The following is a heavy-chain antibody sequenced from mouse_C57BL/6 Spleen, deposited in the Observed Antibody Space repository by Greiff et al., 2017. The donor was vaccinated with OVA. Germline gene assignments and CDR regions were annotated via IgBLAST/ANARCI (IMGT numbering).Heavy chain of an antibody. D-gene: IGHD2-4*01. CDR2: INPSTGGT. Sequence: EVMLVESGPELVKPGASVKISCKASGYSFTGYYMNWVKQSPEKSLEWIGEINPSTGGTTYNQKFKAKATLTVDKSSSTAYMQLKSLTSEDSAVYYCARGLYYDYDGDYAMDYWGQGTSVTVSS. J-gene: IGHJ4*01. CDR3: ARGLYYDYDGDYAMDY. V-gene: IGHV1-42*01. CDR1: GYSFTGYY.